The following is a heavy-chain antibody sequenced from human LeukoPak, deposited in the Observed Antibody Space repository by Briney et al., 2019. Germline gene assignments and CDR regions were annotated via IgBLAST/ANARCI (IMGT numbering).Heavy chain of an antibody. Sequence: AGGSLRLSCAASGFTFSSYSMNWVRQAPGKGLEWVSSISSSSSYIYYADSVKGRFTISRDNAKNSLYLQMNSLRAEDTAVYYCARAIAAAVAFDIWGQGTMVTVSS. V-gene: IGHV3-21*01. D-gene: IGHD6-13*01. CDR3: ARAIAAAVAFDI. CDR2: ISSSSSYI. J-gene: IGHJ3*02. CDR1: GFTFSSYS.